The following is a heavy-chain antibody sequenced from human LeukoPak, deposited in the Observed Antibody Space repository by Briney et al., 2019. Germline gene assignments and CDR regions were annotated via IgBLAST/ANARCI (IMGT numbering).Heavy chain of an antibody. J-gene: IGHJ5*02. D-gene: IGHD6-19*01. CDR2: INPNSGGT. Sequence: GASVKVSCKASGYTFTGYYMHWVRQAPGQALGWVGWINPNSGGTNYAQKFQGRVTMTRDTSISTAYMELSRLRSDDTAVYYCARRIAVSASSWFDPWGQGTLVTVSS. CDR3: ARRIAVSASSWFDP. V-gene: IGHV1-2*02. CDR1: GYTFTGYY.